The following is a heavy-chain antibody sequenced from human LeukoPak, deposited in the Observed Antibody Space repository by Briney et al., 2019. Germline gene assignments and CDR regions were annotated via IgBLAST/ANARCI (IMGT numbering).Heavy chain of an antibody. J-gene: IGHJ4*02. CDR2: ISGGGRST. CDR3: AAHRCASGSYYIPLFDY. CDR1: GLTFSSYA. Sequence: GGSLRLSCAASGLTFSSYAMSWVRQAPGKGLEWVSTISGGGRSTYYADSVKDRFTISRENSRNTLYLQMNSLRAEDTAVYYCAAHRCASGSYYIPLFDYWGQGTLVTVSS. D-gene: IGHD3-10*01. V-gene: IGHV3-23*01.